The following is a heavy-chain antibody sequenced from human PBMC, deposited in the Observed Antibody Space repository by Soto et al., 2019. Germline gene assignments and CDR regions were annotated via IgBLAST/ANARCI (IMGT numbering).Heavy chain of an antibody. CDR3: ARDSREYSSSWYKAADWFDP. V-gene: IGHV1-69*05. D-gene: IGHD6-13*01. J-gene: IGHJ5*02. CDR1: GCTFSSYA. Sequence: GASVKVSCEACGCTFSSYAISWVRQAPGQGLEWMGGIIPIFGTTNYSQKFQGRVTITRDTSASTAYMELSSLRSEDTAVYYCARDSREYSSSWYKAADWFDPWGQGTLVTVSS. CDR2: IIPIFGTT.